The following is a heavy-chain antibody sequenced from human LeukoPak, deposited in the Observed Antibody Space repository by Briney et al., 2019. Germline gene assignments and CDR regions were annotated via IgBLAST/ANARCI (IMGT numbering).Heavy chain of an antibody. J-gene: IGHJ4*02. CDR3: ARGPNIAVAGLEADY. V-gene: IGHV4-34*01. CDR1: GGSFSGYY. Sequence: PSETLSLTCAVYGGSFSGYYWSWIRQPPGKGLEWIGEINHSGSTIYNPSLKSRVTISVDTSKNQFSLKLSSVTAADTAVYYCARGPNIAVAGLEADYWGQGTLVTVSS. D-gene: IGHD6-19*01. CDR2: INHSGST.